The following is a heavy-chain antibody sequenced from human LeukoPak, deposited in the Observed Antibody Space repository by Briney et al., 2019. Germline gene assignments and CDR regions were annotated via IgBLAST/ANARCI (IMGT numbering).Heavy chain of an antibody. Sequence: GGSLRLSCAASGFTFSSYGMNWVRQAPGKGLEWVAFIRYDGSNKYYADSVKGRFTISRDNSKNTLYLQMNSLRAEDTAVYYCAKDPAGMSSDFDYWGQGTLVTVSS. CDR1: GFTFSSYG. V-gene: IGHV3-30*02. J-gene: IGHJ4*02. CDR2: IRYDGSNK. CDR3: AKDPAGMSSDFDY. D-gene: IGHD6-6*01.